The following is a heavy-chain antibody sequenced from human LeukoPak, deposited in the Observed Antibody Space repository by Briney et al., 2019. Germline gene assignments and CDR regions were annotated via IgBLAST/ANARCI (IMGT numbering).Heavy chain of an antibody. CDR1: GFTFSGYT. D-gene: IGHD2-8*01. Sequence: GGSLRLSCAASGFTFSGYTMDWVRQAPGKGLEWVSSISSTSSYIYYADSVKGRFTISRDNAKSSLYLQMNSLRAEDTAVYYCARDLNGHMSWGQGTQVTVSS. CDR3: ARDLNGHMS. J-gene: IGHJ5*02. V-gene: IGHV3-21*01. CDR2: ISSTSSYI.